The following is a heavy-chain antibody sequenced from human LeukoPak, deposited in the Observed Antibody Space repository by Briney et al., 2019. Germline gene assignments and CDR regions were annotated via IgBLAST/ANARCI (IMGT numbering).Heavy chain of an antibody. CDR2: IKQDGSEK. Sequence: GGALRLSCAASGFTFSSYWMSWVRQAPGKGLEWVANIKQDGSEKYYVDSVKGRFTISRDNSKNTLYLQMNSLRAEDTAVYYCAKDVRHSGLYYFDYWGQGTLVTVSS. J-gene: IGHJ4*02. CDR3: AKDVRHSGLYYFDY. V-gene: IGHV3-7*03. CDR1: GFTFSSYW. D-gene: IGHD3-10*01.